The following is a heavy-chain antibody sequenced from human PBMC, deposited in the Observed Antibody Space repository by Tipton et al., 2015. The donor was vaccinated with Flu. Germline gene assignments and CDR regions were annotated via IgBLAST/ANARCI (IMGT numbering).Heavy chain of an antibody. J-gene: IGHJ6*02. V-gene: IGHV1-18*01. CDR3: GRDGRGGVRNFYYGMDV. D-gene: IGHD3-16*01. CDR2: ISAYNGNT. CDR1: GYTFTSYG. Sequence: QMQLVQSGAEVKKPGASVKVSCKASGYTFTSYGISWVRQAPGQGLEWMGWISAYNGNTNYAQKLQGRVTMTTDTSTSTAYMERGSLGSADPAVYYWGRDGRGGVRNFYYGMDVWGQGTTVTVSS.